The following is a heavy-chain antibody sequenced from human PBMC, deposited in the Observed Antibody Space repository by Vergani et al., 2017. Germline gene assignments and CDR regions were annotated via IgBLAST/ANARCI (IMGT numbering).Heavy chain of an antibody. CDR1: GFTFDDYT. V-gene: IGHV3-43*01. CDR2: ISWDGGST. CDR3: ARDLRLLYNRFDP. D-gene: IGHD1-14*01. Sequence: EVQLVESGGVVVQPGGSLRLSCAASGFTFDDYTMHWVRQAPGKGLEWVSLISWDGGSTYYADSVKGRFTISRDNSKSTMYLQMNSLRDEDTGVYYCARDLRLLYNRFDPWGQGTLVTVSS. J-gene: IGHJ5*02.